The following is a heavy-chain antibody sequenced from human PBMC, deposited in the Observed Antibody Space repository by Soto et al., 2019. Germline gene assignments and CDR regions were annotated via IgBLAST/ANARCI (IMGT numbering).Heavy chain of an antibody. D-gene: IGHD5-12*01. V-gene: IGHV3-30*18. CDR1: GFTFSSYG. CDR2: ISYDGSNK. J-gene: IGHJ2*01. Sequence: QVQLVESGGGVVQPGRSLRLSCAASGFTFSSYGMHWVRQAPGKGLEWVAVISYDGSNKYYADSVKGRFTISRDNSKNTLYLQMNSLRAEDTAVYYGAKDRERWLQYSHFDLWGRGTLVTVSS. CDR3: AKDRERWLQYSHFDL.